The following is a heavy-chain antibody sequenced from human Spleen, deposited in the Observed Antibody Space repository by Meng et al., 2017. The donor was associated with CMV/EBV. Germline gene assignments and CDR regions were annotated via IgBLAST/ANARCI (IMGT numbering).Heavy chain of an antibody. CDR1: GSIFTNSW. D-gene: IGHD3-16*01. J-gene: IGHJ4*02. CDR2: IYGGDSET. Sequence: SLTLSCQASGSIFTNSWVCWVRQMPGKGLEWMGLIYGGDSETRYSPSFQGQLTISADKSISTAYLQWNRLKASDTAMYYCARDGGGYWGQGTLVTVSS. CDR3: ARDGGGY. V-gene: IGHV5-51*01.